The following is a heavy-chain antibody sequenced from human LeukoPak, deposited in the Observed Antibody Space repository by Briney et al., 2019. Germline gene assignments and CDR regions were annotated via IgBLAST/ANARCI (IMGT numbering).Heavy chain of an antibody. J-gene: IGHJ6*03. V-gene: IGHV4-39*01. CDR1: GGSISSSSYY. CDR2: IYYSGST. Sequence: SETLSLTCTVSGGSISSSSYYWGWIRQPPGKGLEWIGSIYYSGSTYYNPSLKSRVTISVDTSKNQFSLKLSSVTAADTAVYYCASLSDDYYYMDVWGKGTTVTVSS. D-gene: IGHD3-16*01. CDR3: ASLSDDYYYMDV.